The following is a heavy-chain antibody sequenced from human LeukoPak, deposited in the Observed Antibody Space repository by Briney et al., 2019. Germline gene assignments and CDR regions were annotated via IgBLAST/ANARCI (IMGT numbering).Heavy chain of an antibody. V-gene: IGHV4-34*01. D-gene: IGHD3-9*01. CDR1: GESFSGYY. CDR3: ARLGDWSYYYYYMDV. CDR2: INHSGST. J-gene: IGHJ6*03. Sequence: PSETLSLTCAVYGESFSGYYWSWIRQPPGKGLEWIGEINHSGSTNYNPSLKSRVTISVDTSKNQFSLKLSSVTAADTAVYYCARLGDWSYYYYYMDVWGKGTTVTISS.